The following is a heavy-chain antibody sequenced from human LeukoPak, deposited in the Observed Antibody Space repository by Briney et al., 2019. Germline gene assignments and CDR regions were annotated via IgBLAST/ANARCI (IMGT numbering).Heavy chain of an antibody. CDR3: AKNRYYDFWRAHLDY. CDR1: GFTFSSYA. Sequence: GGSLRLSCAASGFTFSSYAMSWVRQAPGKGLEWVSAISGSGGSTYYADSVKGRFTISRDNSKNTLYLQMNSLRVEDTAVYYCAKNRYYDFWRAHLDYWGQGTLVTVSS. CDR2: ISGSGGST. D-gene: IGHD3-3*01. V-gene: IGHV3-23*01. J-gene: IGHJ4*02.